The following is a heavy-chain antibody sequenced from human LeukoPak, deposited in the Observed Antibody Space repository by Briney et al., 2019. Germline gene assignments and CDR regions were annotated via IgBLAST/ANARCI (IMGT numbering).Heavy chain of an antibody. Sequence: PGGSLRLSCAASGFTFSSYWMSWVRQAPGKGLEWVANIKQDGSENYYVDSVKGRFTISRDNAKNSLYLQVNSLRAEDTALYYCATSPFGEFYYWGQGTLVTVSS. D-gene: IGHD3-10*01. J-gene: IGHJ4*02. CDR1: GFTFSSYW. CDR2: IKQDGSEN. V-gene: IGHV3-7*01. CDR3: ATSPFGEFYY.